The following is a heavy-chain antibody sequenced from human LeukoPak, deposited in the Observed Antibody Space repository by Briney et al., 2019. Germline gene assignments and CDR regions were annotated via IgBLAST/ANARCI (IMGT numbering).Heavy chain of an antibody. CDR2: ISSSSSTI. V-gene: IGHV3-48*01. J-gene: IGHJ4*02. CDR1: GFTFSSYS. D-gene: IGHD6-13*01. CDR3: AALGRSTYSSSWYDGGS. Sequence: GGSLRLSCAASGFTFSSYSMTWVRQAPGKGLEWVSYISSSSSTIYYADSVKGRFTISRDNAKNSLYLQINILRAEDTAVYYCAALGRSTYSSSWYDGGSWGQGTLVTVSS.